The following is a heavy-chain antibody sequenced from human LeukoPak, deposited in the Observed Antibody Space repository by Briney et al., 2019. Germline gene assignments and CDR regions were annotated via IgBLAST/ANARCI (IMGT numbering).Heavy chain of an antibody. CDR1: GDSISSRNYY. Sequence: SETLSLTCTVSGDSISSRNYYWGWIRQPPGKGLEYIGSADYSGRTYYNLSLKTRVTISVDTSQNQFSLRLTSVTAADTAVYYCARTPAYNSAWYIDSWGQGTLVTVSS. D-gene: IGHD6-19*01. CDR2: ADYSGRT. V-gene: IGHV4-39*07. CDR3: ARTPAYNSAWYIDS. J-gene: IGHJ4*02.